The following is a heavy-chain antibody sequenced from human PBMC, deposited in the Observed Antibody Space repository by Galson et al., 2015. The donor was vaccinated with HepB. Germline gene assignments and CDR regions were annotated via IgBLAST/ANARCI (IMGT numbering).Heavy chain of an antibody. CDR2: ISYDGSNK. CDR3: ARVGDQLPLYYYYGMDV. CDR1: GFTFSSYA. D-gene: IGHD2-2*01. V-gene: IGHV3-30-3*01. Sequence: SLRLSCAASGFTFSSYAMHWVRQAPGKGLEWVAVISYDGSNKYYADSVKGRFTISRDNSKNTLYLQMNSLRAEDTAVYYCARVGDQLPLYYYYGMDVWGQGTTVTVSS. J-gene: IGHJ6*02.